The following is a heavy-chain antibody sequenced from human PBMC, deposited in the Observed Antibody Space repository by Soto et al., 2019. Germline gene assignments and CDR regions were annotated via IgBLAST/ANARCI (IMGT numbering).Heavy chain of an antibody. D-gene: IGHD6-6*01. J-gene: IGHJ4*02. CDR2: INHSGST. V-gene: IGHV4-34*01. Sequence: SETLSLTCAVYGGSFSGYYWSWIRQPPGKGLEWIGEINHSGSTNYNPSLKSRVTISVDTSKNQFSLKLSSVTAADTAVYYCASRRAARRGRALDYWGQGTLVTVSS. CDR1: GGSFSGYY. CDR3: ASRRAARRGRALDY.